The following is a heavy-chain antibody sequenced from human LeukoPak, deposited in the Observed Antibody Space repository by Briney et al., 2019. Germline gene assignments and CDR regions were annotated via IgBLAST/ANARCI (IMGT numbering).Heavy chain of an antibody. J-gene: IGHJ6*03. V-gene: IGHV4-34*01. CDR1: GGSISSSY. CDR3: AGSCNYYYYYMDV. Sequence: KASETLSLTCTVSGGSISSSYWSWIRQPPGKGLEWIGEINHSGSTNYNPSLKSRVTISVDTSKNQFSLKLSSVTAADTAVYYCAGSCNYYYYYMDVWGKGTTVTISS. CDR2: INHSGST.